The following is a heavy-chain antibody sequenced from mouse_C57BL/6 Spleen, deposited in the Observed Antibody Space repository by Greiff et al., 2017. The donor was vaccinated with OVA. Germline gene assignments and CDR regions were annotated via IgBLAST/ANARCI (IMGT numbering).Heavy chain of an antibody. CDR1: GFNIKDYY. CDR3: ALGTGPYYFDY. D-gene: IGHD4-1*01. Sequence: VQLQQSGAELVKPGASVKLSCTASGFNIKDYYMHWVKQRTEQGLEWIGRIDPEDGETKYAPKFKGKATITADTSSNTAYLQLSSLTSEDTAVYYCALGTGPYYFDYWGQGTTLTVSS. J-gene: IGHJ2*01. V-gene: IGHV14-2*01. CDR2: IDPEDGET.